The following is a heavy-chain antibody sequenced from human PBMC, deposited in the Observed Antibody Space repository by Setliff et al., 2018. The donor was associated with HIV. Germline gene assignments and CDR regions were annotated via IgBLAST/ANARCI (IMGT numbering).Heavy chain of an antibody. CDR3: AITSRGYSLQRGGAFDI. Sequence: SVKVSCKCSGDTFTTYVVSWVRQAPGQGLEWMGGRSPIFSTTNYAQKFQGRVTITTDESTSRAYMELSSLRSEDTAVYYCAITSRGYSLQRGGAFDIWGQGTLVTVSS. CDR2: RSPIFSTT. V-gene: IGHV1-69*05. CDR1: GDTFTTYV. J-gene: IGHJ3*02. D-gene: IGHD3-22*01.